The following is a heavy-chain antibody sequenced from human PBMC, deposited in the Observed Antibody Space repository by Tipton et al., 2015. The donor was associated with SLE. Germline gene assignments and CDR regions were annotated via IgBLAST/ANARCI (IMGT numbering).Heavy chain of an antibody. CDR1: GGSISSSSYY. Sequence: TLSLPCTVSGGSISSSSYYWGWIRQPPGKGLEWIGSIYYSGSTYYNPSLKSRVTISIDTSKNQFSLKLTSVTAADTAVYYCARELRIVGAKDWFDPWGQETLVTVSS. V-gene: IGHV4-39*07. J-gene: IGHJ5*02. CDR3: ARELRIVGAKDWFDP. D-gene: IGHD1-26*01. CDR2: IYYSGST.